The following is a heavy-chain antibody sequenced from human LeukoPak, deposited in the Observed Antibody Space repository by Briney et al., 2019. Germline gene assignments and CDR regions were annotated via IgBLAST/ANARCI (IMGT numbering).Heavy chain of an antibody. CDR2: IYYSGST. Sequence: RTSETLSLTCTVSGGSISGGGYYWSWIRQHPGKGLEWIGYIYYSGSTYYNPSLKSRVTISVDTSKNQFSLKLSSVTAADTAVYYCARARLGYSYGHDAFDIWGQGTMVTVSS. CDR1: GGSISGGGYY. D-gene: IGHD5-18*01. V-gene: IGHV4-31*03. CDR3: ARARLGYSYGHDAFDI. J-gene: IGHJ3*02.